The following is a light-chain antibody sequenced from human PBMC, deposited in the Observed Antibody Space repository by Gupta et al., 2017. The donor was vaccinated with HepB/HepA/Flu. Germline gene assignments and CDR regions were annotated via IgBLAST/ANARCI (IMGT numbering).Light chain of an antibody. Sequence: DIVMTQSPLSLPVTPGEPASISCRSSQSLLHSNGYNYLDWYLQKPGQSPQLLIYLGSNRASGVPDRFSGSGSGTDFTLKISRVEAEDVGVYYCKQGLQTPITFGHGTKVDIK. CDR2: LGS. CDR3: KQGLQTPIT. J-gene: IGKJ3*01. CDR1: QSLLHSNGYNY. V-gene: IGKV2-28*01.